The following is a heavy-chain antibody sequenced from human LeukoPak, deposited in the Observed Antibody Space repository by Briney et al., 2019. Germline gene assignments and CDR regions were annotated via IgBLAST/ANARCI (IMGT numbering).Heavy chain of an antibody. D-gene: IGHD6-6*01. CDR2: ISGDGGST. CDR3: AKGGSSSSGY. J-gene: IGHJ4*02. CDR1: GFTFEVYA. V-gene: IGHV3-43*02. Sequence: PGGSLRLSCAASGFTFEVYAMHGAGHAPGRGLEWVSLISGDGGSTYYADSVKGRFTISRDNSKNSLYLQMNSLRTEDTALYYCAKGGSSSSGYWGQGTLVTVSS.